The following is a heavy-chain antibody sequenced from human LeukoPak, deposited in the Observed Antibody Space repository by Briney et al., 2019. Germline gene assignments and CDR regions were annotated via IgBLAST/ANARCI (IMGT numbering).Heavy chain of an antibody. Sequence: SETLSLTCAVYGGSFSGYYWSWIRQPPGKGLEWIGEINHSGSTNYNPSLKSRVTISVDTSKNQFSLKLSSVTAADTAVYYCARGVYYSSSPGFYYYYYSMDVWGKGTTVTVSS. CDR1: GGSFSGYY. V-gene: IGHV4-34*01. CDR3: ARGVYYSSSPGFYYYYYSMDV. CDR2: INHSGST. D-gene: IGHD6-6*01. J-gene: IGHJ6*03.